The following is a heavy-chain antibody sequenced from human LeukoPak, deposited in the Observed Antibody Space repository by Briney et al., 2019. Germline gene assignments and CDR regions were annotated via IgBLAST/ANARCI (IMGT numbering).Heavy chain of an antibody. CDR2: ITSGVGIT. J-gene: IGHJ4*02. D-gene: IGHD2/OR15-2a*01. CDR1: GFTFSNFG. CDR3: VKDLRSDSMGVLSRYLSY. V-gene: IGHV3-23*01. Sequence: GGSLRLSCAASGFTFSNFGMNWVRQAPGKGLEWVSIITSGVGITYYADSVKGRFTISRDNSKSTLYLQMSSLRAEDTAVYLCVKDLRSDSMGVLSRYLSYWGQGTLVTVSS.